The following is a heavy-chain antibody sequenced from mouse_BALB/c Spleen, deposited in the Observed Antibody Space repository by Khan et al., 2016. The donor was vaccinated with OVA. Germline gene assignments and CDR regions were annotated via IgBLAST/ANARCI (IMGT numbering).Heavy chain of an antibody. V-gene: IGHV9-4*02. Sequence: QIQLVQSGPELKKPGETVRISCKASGYTFTTAGIQWVQKMPGKGLKWIGWINTHSGVPKYAEDFKGRFAFSLEISVNTAYLQIPNLKNEDTATDFCARGGAAYDRNDGGAMEYWGQGTSVTVSS. CDR2: INTHSGVP. J-gene: IGHJ4*01. CDR1: GYTFTTAG. CDR3: ARGGAAYDRNDGGAMEY. D-gene: IGHD2-14*01.